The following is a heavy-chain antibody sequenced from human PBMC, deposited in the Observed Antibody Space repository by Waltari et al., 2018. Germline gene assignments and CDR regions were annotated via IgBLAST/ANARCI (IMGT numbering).Heavy chain of an antibody. CDR1: GFTFTQYT. Sequence: EVQMLESGGGLVEPGGSLRLSCTTSGFTFTQYTMSWVRQTPTRGLEWVSYISSRGSATHYADPVRGRFTISRDRAKGSVYLQMNNLRADDAAMYYCARGRYGAGSYSDYDYWGQGTLVTVSS. CDR3: ARGRYGAGSYSDYDY. CDR2: ISSRGSAT. V-gene: IGHV3-48*01. J-gene: IGHJ4*02. D-gene: IGHD3-10*01.